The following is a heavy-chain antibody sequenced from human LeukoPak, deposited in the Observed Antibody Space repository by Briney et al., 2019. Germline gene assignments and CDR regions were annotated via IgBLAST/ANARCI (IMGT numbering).Heavy chain of an antibody. Sequence: PGRSLRLSCAASGLTFSSYALHCVRHPPAKGLEWVAVIPYDGSNKYYADSVKGRFTISRDNSKNTLYLQMNSLRAEDTAVYYCARGPSRRAYFDYWGQGTLVTVSS. CDR1: GLTFSSYA. J-gene: IGHJ4*02. V-gene: IGHV3-30-3*01. CDR3: ARGPSRRAYFDY. CDR2: IPYDGSNK.